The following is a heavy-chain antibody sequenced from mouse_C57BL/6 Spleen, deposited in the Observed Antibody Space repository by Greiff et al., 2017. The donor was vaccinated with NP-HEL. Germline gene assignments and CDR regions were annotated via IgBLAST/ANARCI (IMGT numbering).Heavy chain of an antibody. CDR1: GYTFTSYD. CDR2: IYPRDGST. V-gene: IGHV1-85*01. Sequence: QVQLKQSGPELVKPGASVKLSCKASGYTFTSYDINWVKQRPGQGLEWIGWIYPRDGSTKYNEKFKGKATLTVDTSSSTAYMELHSLTSEDSAVYFCAHYYGSSPYAMDYWGQGTSVTVSS. CDR3: AHYYGSSPYAMDY. D-gene: IGHD1-1*01. J-gene: IGHJ4*01.